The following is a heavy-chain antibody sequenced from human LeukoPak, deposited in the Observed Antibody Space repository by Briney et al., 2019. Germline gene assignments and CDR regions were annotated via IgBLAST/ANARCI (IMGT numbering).Heavy chain of an antibody. CDR2: ISYDGSNK. D-gene: IGHD6-13*01. CDR1: GFTFSSYG. CDR3: AKGIGIAAAAADAFDI. Sequence: PGGSLRLSCAASGFTFSSYGMHWVRQVPGKGLEWVAVISYDGSNKYYADSVKGRFTTSRDNSKNTLYLQMNSLRAEDTAVYYCAKGIGIAAAAADAFDIWGQGTMVTVSS. V-gene: IGHV3-30*18. J-gene: IGHJ3*02.